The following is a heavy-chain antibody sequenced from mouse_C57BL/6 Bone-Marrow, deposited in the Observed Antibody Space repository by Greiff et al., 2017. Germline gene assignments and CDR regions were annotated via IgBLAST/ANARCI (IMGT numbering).Heavy chain of an antibody. CDR3: ASGRYDGYFSYFDY. J-gene: IGHJ2*01. CDR1: GFTFSDYY. V-gene: IGHV5-12*01. Sequence: EVKLMESGGGLVQPGGSLKLSCAASGFTFSDYYMYWVRQTPEKRLEWVAYISNGGGSTYYPDTVKGRFTISRDNAKNTLYLQMSRLKSEDTAMYYCASGRYDGYFSYFDYWGQGTTLTVSS. D-gene: IGHD2-3*01. CDR2: ISNGGGST.